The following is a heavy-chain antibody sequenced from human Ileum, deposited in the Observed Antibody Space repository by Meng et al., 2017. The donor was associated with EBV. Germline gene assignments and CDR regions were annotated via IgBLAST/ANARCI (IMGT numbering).Heavy chain of an antibody. J-gene: IGHJ4*02. V-gene: IGHV3-74*01. Sequence: VWVVGTGGGLVQAGETLRPLWAAFEFPFRHAWMHWLRQAPGKGLVWVSHIDTYGSTTNYAGSVKGRFTISRDNAKNTLSLQMNSLRVEDTAVYYCVRGGLGPWYWGQGTLVTVSS. CDR3: VRGGLGPWY. CDR1: EFPFRHAW. D-gene: IGHD3/OR15-3a*01. CDR2: IDTYGSTT.